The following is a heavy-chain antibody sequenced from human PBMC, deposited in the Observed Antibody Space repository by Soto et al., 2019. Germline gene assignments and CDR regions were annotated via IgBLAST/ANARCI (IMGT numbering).Heavy chain of an antibody. J-gene: IGHJ4*02. CDR3: AKDLSVAVAGAL. CDR1: GFTFMSYS. Sequence: PGGSLRLSCVVSGFTFMSYSMNWVRQAPGKGLEWISCIDSGSRTMDYAESVKGRFTISRDNAKNTLYLQMNSLRDEDTAVYYCAKDLSVAVAGALWGQGPLVTVSS. V-gene: IGHV3-48*02. D-gene: IGHD6-19*01. CDR2: IDSGSRTM.